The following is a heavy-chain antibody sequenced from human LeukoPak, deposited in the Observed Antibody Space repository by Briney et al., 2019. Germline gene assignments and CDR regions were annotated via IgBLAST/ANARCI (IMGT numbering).Heavy chain of an antibody. CDR1: GGTFSSYA. D-gene: IGHD3-10*01. CDR2: IIPIFGTA. Sequence: ASVKVSCKASGGTFSSYAISWVRQAPGQGLEWMGGIIPIFGTANYAQKFQGRVTITTDESTSTACMELSSLRSEDTAVYYCARTHYGSGSWETYYFMDVWGKGTTVTVSS. V-gene: IGHV1-69*05. J-gene: IGHJ6*03. CDR3: ARTHYGSGSWETYYFMDV.